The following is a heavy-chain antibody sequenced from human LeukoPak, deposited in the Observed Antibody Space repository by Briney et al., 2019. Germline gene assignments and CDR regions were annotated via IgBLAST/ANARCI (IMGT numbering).Heavy chain of an antibody. CDR3: ARYSWSATGDFDF. CDR1: GFTLYDYG. D-gene: IGHD1-1*01. J-gene: IGHJ4*02. V-gene: IGHV3-20*04. Sequence: PGGSLRLSCAASGFTLYDYGMSWVRHAPGKGLEWVSGINWNGGSTGYADSVKGRFTISRDNAKNSLYLQMNSLRAEDTAVYYCARYSWSATGDFDFWGQGTLVTVSS. CDR2: INWNGGST.